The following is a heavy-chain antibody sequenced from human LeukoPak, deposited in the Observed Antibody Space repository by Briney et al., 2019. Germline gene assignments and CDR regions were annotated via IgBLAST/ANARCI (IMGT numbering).Heavy chain of an antibody. CDR3: ARDLGSGYYPDAFDI. D-gene: IGHD3-22*01. CDR2: IRYDGSNK. CDR1: GFTFSSYG. Sequence: GGSLRLSCAASGFTFSSYGMHWVRQAPGKGLKWVAFIRYDGSNKYYADSVKGRFTISRDNSKNTLYLQMNSLRAEDTAVYYCARDLGSGYYPDAFDIWGQGTMVTVSS. J-gene: IGHJ3*02. V-gene: IGHV3-30*02.